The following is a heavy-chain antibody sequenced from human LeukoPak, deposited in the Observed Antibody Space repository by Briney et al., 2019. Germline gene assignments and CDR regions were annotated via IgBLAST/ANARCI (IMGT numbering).Heavy chain of an antibody. CDR1: GFTFSSYG. V-gene: IGHV3-30*18. D-gene: IGHD3-16*02. J-gene: IGHJ4*02. CDR3: AKSLGGVIVTSFDY. Sequence: GGSLRLSCAASGFTFSSYGMHWVRQAPGKGLEWVAVISYDGSNKYYADSVKGRFTISRGNSKNTLYLQMNSLRAEDTAVYYCAKSLGGVIVTSFDYWGQGTLVTVSS. CDR2: ISYDGSNK.